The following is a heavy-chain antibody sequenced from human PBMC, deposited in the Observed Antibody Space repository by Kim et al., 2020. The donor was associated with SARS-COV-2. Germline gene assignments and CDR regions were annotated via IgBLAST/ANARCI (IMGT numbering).Heavy chain of an antibody. CDR2: IKQDGAKK. J-gene: IGHJ3*02. Sequence: GGSLRLSCAASGFTISNYWMKWVRQAPGKGLEWVAIIKQDGAKKYYLDSVKGRFTISRDNAKSSLYLQMNSLRAEDTAMYYCLSAVGGDAYDIWGQGTMVPVSS. V-gene: IGHV3-7*01. CDR1: GFTISNYW. CDR3: LSAVGGDAYDI. D-gene: IGHD3-10*01.